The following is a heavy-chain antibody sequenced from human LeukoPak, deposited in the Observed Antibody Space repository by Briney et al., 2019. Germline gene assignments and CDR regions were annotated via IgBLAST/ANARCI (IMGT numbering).Heavy chain of an antibody. CDR2: ISSSSSYI. Sequence: GGSLRLSCAVSGFTVSNNYMSWVRQAPGKGLEWVSSISSSSSYIYYADSVKGRFTISRDNAKNSLYLQMNSLRAEDTAVYYCARDRTTVTTMFGYWGQGTLVTVSS. D-gene: IGHD4-17*01. CDR1: GFTVSNNY. CDR3: ARDRTTVTTMFGY. V-gene: IGHV3-21*01. J-gene: IGHJ4*02.